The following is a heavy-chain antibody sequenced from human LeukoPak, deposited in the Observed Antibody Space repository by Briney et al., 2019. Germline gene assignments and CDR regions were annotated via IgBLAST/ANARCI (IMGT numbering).Heavy chain of an antibody. J-gene: IGHJ4*02. V-gene: IGHV3-30*02. CDR2: IRYDGSNK. Sequence: PGGSLRLSCAASGFTFSSYGMHWVRQAPGKGLEWVAFIRYDGSNKYYADSVKGRFTISRDNSKNTRYLQMNSLRTEDTAVYYCAKEGHSSRYYYSYYFDYWGQGTLVTVSS. D-gene: IGHD3-22*01. CDR1: GFTFSSYG. CDR3: AKEGHSSRYYYSYYFDY.